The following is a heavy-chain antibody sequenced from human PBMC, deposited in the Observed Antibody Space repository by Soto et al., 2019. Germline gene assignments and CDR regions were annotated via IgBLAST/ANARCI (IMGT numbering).Heavy chain of an antibody. CDR1: GFTFSDYY. Sequence: GGSLRLSCAASGFTFSDYYMSWIRQAPGKGLEWVSYISSSSSYTNYADSVKGRFTISRDNAKNSLYLQMNSLRAEDTAVYYCARDKGYPLRMDVWGQGTTVTVSS. V-gene: IGHV3-11*05. CDR3: ARDKGYPLRMDV. CDR2: ISSSSSYT. J-gene: IGHJ6*02. D-gene: IGHD2-15*01.